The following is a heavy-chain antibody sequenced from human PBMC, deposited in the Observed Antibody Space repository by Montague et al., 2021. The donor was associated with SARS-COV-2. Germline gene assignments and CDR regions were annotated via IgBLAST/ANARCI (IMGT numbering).Heavy chain of an antibody. CDR3: ARLSHKMPEAAFDI. CDR1: GGSFSDYH. V-gene: IGHV4-34*01. D-gene: IGHD2-2*01. Sequence: SETLSLTCAVYGGSFSDYHWSWIRQPPGQGLEWIGEINHSGNTNYNPSLKSRVTISVDTSKNQFSLKLSSVTAADTAVYYCARLSHKMPEAAFDIWGQGTMVTVSS. J-gene: IGHJ3*02. CDR2: INHSGNT.